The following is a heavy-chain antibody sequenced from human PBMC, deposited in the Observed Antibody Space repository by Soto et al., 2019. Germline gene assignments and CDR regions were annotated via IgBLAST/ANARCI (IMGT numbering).Heavy chain of an antibody. CDR2: TQPAGNEK. CDR1: GFSFRTYW. V-gene: IGHV3-7*04. J-gene: IGHJ4*02. CDR3: ARDGELVGFDY. Sequence: EVQLVESGGGLVQPGGSLRLSCAASGFSFRTYWMSWVRQAPGKGLEWVAKTQPAGNEKYYADSVRGRFTISRDNARNSQYLQMNRLTVEDMALYYCARDGELVGFDYWGQGTLVTVSS. D-gene: IGHD1-1*01.